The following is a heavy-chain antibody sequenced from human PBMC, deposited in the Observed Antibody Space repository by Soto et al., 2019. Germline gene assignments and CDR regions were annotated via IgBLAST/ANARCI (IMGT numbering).Heavy chain of an antibody. D-gene: IGHD3-22*01. CDR2: ISGSGGST. J-gene: IGHJ4*02. CDR1: GFTFSSYA. CDR3: AKRIVVVITSAHDY. V-gene: IGHV3-23*01. Sequence: PGGSLRLSCAASGFTFSSYAMSWVRQAPGKGLEWVSAISGSGGSTYYADSVKGRFTISRDNSKNTLYLQMNSLRAEDTAVYYCAKRIVVVITSAHDYWGQGTLVTVSP.